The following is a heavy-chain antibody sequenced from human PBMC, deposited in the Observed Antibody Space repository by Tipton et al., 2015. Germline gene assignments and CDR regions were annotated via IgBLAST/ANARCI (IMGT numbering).Heavy chain of an antibody. D-gene: IGHD2-2*01. J-gene: IGHJ2*01. CDR1: GGSISSDTYS. V-gene: IGHV4-31*02. CDR3: ARDLGCSNNTCKPWYFDL. CDR2: MFYTGNT. Sequence: LRLSCTVSGGSISSDTYSWSWIRQHPGRGLEWIGYMFYTGNTSYNPSLKSRVTMSVDTSQEQFSLRLSSVTAADTAVYYCARDLGCSNNTCKPWYFDLWGRGTLVTVSS.